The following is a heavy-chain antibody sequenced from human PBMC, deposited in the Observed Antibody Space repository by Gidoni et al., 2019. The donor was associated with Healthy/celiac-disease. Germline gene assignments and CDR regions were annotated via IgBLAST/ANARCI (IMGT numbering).Heavy chain of an antibody. D-gene: IGHD2-2*01. CDR2: INHSGST. CDR3: ARRTGEEYQLLGDAFDI. V-gene: IGHV4-34*01. CDR1: GGSFSGYY. J-gene: IGHJ3*02. Sequence: QVQLQQWGAGLLKPSETLSLTCAVYGGSFSGYYWSWIRQPPGKGLEWIGEINHSGSTNYNPSLKSRVTISVDTSKNQFSLKVSSVTAADTAVCYCARRTGEEYQLLGDAFDIWGQGTMVTVSS.